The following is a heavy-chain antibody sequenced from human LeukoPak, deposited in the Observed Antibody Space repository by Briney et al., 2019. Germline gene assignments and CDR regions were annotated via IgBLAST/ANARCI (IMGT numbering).Heavy chain of an antibody. Sequence: GGSLRLSCAASGFTFSSYAMSWVRQAPGKGLEWVSVISNSGGSTFYADSVKGRFTISRDNSKNTLYLQMNSLRAEDTAVYYCAADILTLGWFDPWGQGTLVTVSS. CDR1: GFTFSSYA. CDR2: ISNSGGST. J-gene: IGHJ5*02. V-gene: IGHV3-23*01. CDR3: AADILTLGWFDP. D-gene: IGHD3-9*01.